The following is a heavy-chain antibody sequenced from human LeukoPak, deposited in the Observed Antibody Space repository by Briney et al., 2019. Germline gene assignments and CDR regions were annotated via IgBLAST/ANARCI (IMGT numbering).Heavy chain of an antibody. CDR1: GFTFSSYA. D-gene: IGHD6-19*01. Sequence: GGSLRLSCSASGFTFSSYAMHWVRQAPGKGLEYVSAISSSGDSTYYADSVKGRFTISRDNSKNTLYLQMSSLRPEDAAVYYCVKDGMAVAGTASLDYWGLGILVTVSS. CDR2: ISSSGDST. V-gene: IGHV3-64D*08. J-gene: IGHJ4*02. CDR3: VKDGMAVAGTASLDY.